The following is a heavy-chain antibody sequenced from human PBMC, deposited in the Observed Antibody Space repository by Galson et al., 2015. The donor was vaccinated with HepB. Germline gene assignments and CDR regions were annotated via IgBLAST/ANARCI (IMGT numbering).Heavy chain of an antibody. CDR1: GCSFRNYA. D-gene: IGHD4-17*01. V-gene: IGHV3-23*01. J-gene: IGHJ5*02. Sequence: SLRLSCAGSGCSFRNYAMTWVRQAAGKGLEWVSSMSGTGGITYYAESVRGRFSISRDNSKNTLYLQMNSLRVEDTAVYYCARMGAYGDYDFDPWGQGTLVTVSP. CDR2: MSGTGGIT. CDR3: ARMGAYGDYDFDP.